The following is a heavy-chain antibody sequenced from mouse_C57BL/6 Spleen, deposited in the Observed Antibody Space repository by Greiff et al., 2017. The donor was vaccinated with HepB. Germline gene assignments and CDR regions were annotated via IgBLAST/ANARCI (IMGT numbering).Heavy chain of an antibody. D-gene: IGHD1-1*01. J-gene: IGHJ1*03. CDR2: IWWDDDK. CDR3: ARIAPYYGSSYGYFDV. CDR1: GFSLSTFGMG. V-gene: IGHV8-8*01. Sequence: VTLKVSGPGILQPSQTLSLTCSFSGFSLSTFGMGVGWIRQPSGKGLEWLAHIWWDDDKYYNPALKSRLTISKDTSKNQVFLKIANVDTADTATYYCARIAPYYGSSYGYFDVWGTGTTVTVSS.